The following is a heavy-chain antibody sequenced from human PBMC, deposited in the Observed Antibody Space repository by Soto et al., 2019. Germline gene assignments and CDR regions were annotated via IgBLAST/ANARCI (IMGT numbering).Heavy chain of an antibody. CDR3: ARGIAAAAARGMDV. D-gene: IGHD6-13*01. J-gene: IGHJ6*02. CDR1: GNTFTGYY. Sequence: QVQLVQSGAEVKKPGASVKISCKASGNTFTGYYMHWVRQAPGQGLEWMGWINPNSGGTNYAQKFQGWVTMTRDTSISTAYMELSRLRSDDTAVYYCARGIAAAAARGMDVWGQGTTVTVSS. CDR2: INPNSGGT. V-gene: IGHV1-2*04.